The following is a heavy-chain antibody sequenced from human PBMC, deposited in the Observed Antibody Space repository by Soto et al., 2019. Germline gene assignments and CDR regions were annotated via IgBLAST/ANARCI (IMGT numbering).Heavy chain of an antibody. CDR1: GYTFTGYY. CDR2: INPNSGGT. Sequence: ALVKVSCKASGYTFTGYYMHWVRQAPGQGLEWMGWINPNSGGTNYAQKFQGRVTMTRDTSISTAYMELSRLRSDDTAVYYCARDLPLSHMPFWSGYYGTFDYYGMDVWGQGTTVTVSS. V-gene: IGHV1-2*02. CDR3: ARDLPLSHMPFWSGYYGTFDYYGMDV. J-gene: IGHJ6*02. D-gene: IGHD3-3*01.